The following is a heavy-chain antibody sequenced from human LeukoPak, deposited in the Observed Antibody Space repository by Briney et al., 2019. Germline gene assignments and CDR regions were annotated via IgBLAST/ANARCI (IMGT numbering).Heavy chain of an antibody. CDR3: ARDGGPGFGESKIDDYYYYGMDV. V-gene: IGHV3-21*01. D-gene: IGHD3-10*01. Sequence: KPGGSLRLSCAASGFTFSSYSMNWVRQAPGKGLQWVSSISSSSSYIYYADSVKGRFTISRDNAKNSVYLQMNSLRAEDTAVYYCARDGGPGFGESKIDDYYYYGMDVWGQGTTVTVSS. CDR2: ISSSSSYI. CDR1: GFTFSSYS. J-gene: IGHJ6*02.